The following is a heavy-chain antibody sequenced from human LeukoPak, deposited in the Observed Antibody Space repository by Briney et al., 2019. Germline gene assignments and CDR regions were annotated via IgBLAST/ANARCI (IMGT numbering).Heavy chain of an antibody. CDR2: INWNGGST. CDR3: ARDPTGDRFGELLGYFDY. Sequence: PGGSLRLSCAASGFTFDDYAMHWVRQAPGKGLEWVSGINWNGGSTGYADSVKGRFTISRDNAKNSLYLQMNSLRAEDTALYYCARDPTGDRFGELLGYFDYWGQGTLVTVSS. CDR1: GFTFDDYA. J-gene: IGHJ4*02. D-gene: IGHD3-10*01. V-gene: IGHV3-20*04.